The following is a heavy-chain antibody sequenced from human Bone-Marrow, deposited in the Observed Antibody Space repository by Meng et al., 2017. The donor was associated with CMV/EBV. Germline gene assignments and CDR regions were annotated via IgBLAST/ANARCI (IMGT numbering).Heavy chain of an antibody. CDR2: INHSGST. CDR1: GGSFSGYY. J-gene: IGHJ6*02. CDR3: ARARRNYYYGMDV. V-gene: IGHV4-34*01. Sequence: SETLSLTFAVYGGSFSGYYWSWIRQPPGKGLEWIGEINHSGSTNYNPSLKSRVTISVDPSKNQFSLKLSSLTAADTAVYYCARARRNYYYGMDVWVQGTTVTVSS. D-gene: IGHD1-1*01.